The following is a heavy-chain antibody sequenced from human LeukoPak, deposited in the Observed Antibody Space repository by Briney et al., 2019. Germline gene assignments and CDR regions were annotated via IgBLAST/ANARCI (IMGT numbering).Heavy chain of an antibody. D-gene: IGHD4-23*01. CDR1: GFTFSSYG. CDR3: ARVGTDSGGAFDI. Sequence: GGSLRLSCAASGFTFSSYGMHWVRQAPGKGLEWVAVIWYDGSNKYYADSVKGRFTISRDNSKNTLYLQMNSLRAEDTAVYYCARVGTDSGGAFDIWGQGTMVTVSS. J-gene: IGHJ3*02. V-gene: IGHV3-33*01. CDR2: IWYDGSNK.